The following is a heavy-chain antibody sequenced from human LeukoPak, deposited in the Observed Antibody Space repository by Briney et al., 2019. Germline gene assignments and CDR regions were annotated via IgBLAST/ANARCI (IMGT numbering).Heavy chain of an antibody. D-gene: IGHD1-20*01. CDR2: ISSSSSYM. Sequence: GGSLRLSCAASGFTFNTYNMNWVRQAPGKGLEWVSSISSSSSYMYYADSVRGRFTISRDNAKSSLYLQMNSLRVEDTAMYYCTKEITARSWFDPWGQGTLVTVSS. CDR1: GFTFNTYN. J-gene: IGHJ5*02. CDR3: TKEITARSWFDP. V-gene: IGHV3-21*01.